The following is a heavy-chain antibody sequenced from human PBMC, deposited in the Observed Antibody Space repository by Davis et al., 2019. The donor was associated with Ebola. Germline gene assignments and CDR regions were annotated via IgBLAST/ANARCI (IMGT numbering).Heavy chain of an antibody. D-gene: IGHD1-20*01. Sequence: MPSETLSLTCAVYGGSFSGYYWSWIRQPPGKGLEWIGEINHSGSTNYDPSLKSRVTISVDTSKNQFSLKLSSVTAADTAVYYCARVRYNWNYQYGMDVWGQGTTVTVSS. J-gene: IGHJ6*02. CDR3: ARVRYNWNYQYGMDV. CDR1: GGSFSGYY. V-gene: IGHV4-34*01. CDR2: INHSGST.